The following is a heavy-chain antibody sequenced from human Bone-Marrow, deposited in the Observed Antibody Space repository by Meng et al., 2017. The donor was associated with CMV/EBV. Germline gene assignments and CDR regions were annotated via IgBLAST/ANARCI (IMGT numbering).Heavy chain of an antibody. Sequence: GGSLRLSCEASGFTFRSYEMNWVRQAPGKGLEWISYISRSGDIKYYADSVKGRLTISRDNGNNSLYLHMDSLRAEDTAVYYCARGDGILIFEVVYPYYFDYWGQGVLVTVSS. J-gene: IGHJ4*02. V-gene: IGHV3-48*03. CDR3: ARGDGILIFEVVYPYYFDY. CDR2: ISRSGDIK. CDR1: GFTFRSYE. D-gene: IGHD3-3*01.